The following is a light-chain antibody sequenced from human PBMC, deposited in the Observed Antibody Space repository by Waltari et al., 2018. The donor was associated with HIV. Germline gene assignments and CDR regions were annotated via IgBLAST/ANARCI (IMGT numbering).Light chain of an antibody. Sequence: QSALTQPASVSGSPGQSITIPCPGTSRDVGGYNSVSWYQQHPGKAPKLMIYDVSNRPSGVSNRFSGSKSGNTASLTISGLQAEDEADYYCSSYTSSSHVVFGGGTKLTVL. CDR3: SSYTSSSHVV. V-gene: IGLV2-14*01. CDR1: SRDVGGYNS. J-gene: IGLJ2*01. CDR2: DVS.